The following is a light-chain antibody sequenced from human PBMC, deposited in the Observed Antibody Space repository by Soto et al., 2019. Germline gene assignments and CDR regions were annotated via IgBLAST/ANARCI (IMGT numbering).Light chain of an antibody. CDR1: HDISDY. V-gene: IGKV1-33*01. CDR3: QQYDNVPLT. CDR2: DAS. J-gene: IGKJ4*01. Sequence: DVQMTQSPSSLSASVGGRVTITCQASHDISDYLNWYQYKPGEAPKLLIYDASKLEAGLPSRFSGRGSGTDFTFSISSLQPEDIATYYCQQYDNVPLTFGGGTKVDIK.